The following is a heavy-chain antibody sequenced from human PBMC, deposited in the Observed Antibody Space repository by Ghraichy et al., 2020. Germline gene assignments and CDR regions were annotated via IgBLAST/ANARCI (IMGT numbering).Heavy chain of an antibody. D-gene: IGHD6-19*01. V-gene: IGHV3-23*01. CDR1: GFAISSRA. CDR3: AKDHISTGWPCFDN. Sequence: GGSLRLSCAASGFAISSRAMSWVRQAPGKGLEWVASINNRGNPYYADSVRGRFTISIDTSKNSLFLEMNYLRADDSAVYYCAKDHISTGWPCFDNWGQGTPVTVSS. J-gene: IGHJ4*02. CDR2: SINNRGNP.